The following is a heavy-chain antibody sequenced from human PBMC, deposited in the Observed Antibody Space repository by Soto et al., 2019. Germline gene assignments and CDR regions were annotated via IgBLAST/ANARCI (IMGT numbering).Heavy chain of an antibody. D-gene: IGHD6-13*01. Sequence: AETLSRTFTVTGGSISTSRYFWGWIRQPPVKVLEWIGNIYYTGSSYSNPSLKSRVTISVYRSNNKFSLKMSSVTAADRAIYYCARHSYIRSQWIGHWGQWAIVTVSS. CDR1: GGSISTSRYF. CDR2: IYYTGSS. CDR3: ARHSYIRSQWIGH. V-gene: IGHV4-39*01. J-gene: IGHJ1*01.